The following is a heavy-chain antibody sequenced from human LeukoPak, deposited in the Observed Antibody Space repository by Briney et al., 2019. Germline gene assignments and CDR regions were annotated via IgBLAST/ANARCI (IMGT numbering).Heavy chain of an antibody. V-gene: IGHV4-34*01. CDR2: INHSGST. CDR3: ARAYDSSGYYHDAFDI. J-gene: IGHJ3*02. CDR1: GGSFSGYY. D-gene: IGHD3-22*01. Sequence: SETLSLTCGVYGGSFSGYYWSWIRQPPGKGLEWIGEINHSGSTNYNPSLKSRVTISVDTSKNQFSLKLSSVTAADTAVYYCARAYDSSGYYHDAFDIWGQGTMVTVSS.